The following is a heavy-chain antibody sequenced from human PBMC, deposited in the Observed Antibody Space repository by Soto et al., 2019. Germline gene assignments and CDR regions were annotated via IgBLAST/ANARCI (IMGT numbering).Heavy chain of an antibody. V-gene: IGHV4-39*01. CDR1: GGSISSSSHY. D-gene: IGHD2-15*01. J-gene: IGHJ6*02. Sequence: SETLSLTCTVSGGSISSSSHYWGWIRQPPGKGLEWIGSIYYSGSTYYNPSLKSRVTISVDTSKNQFSLKLSSVTAADTAVYYCARHLGFCSGGSCYSWVSYYYGMDVWGQGPTVTVSS. CDR3: ARHLGFCSGGSCYSWVSYYYGMDV. CDR2: IYYSGST.